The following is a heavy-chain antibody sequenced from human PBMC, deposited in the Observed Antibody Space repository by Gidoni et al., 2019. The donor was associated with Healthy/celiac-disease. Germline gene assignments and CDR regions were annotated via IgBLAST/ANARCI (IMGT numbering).Heavy chain of an antibody. Sequence: QVQLVESGGGVVQPGRSLRLPCAASGFTFSSYGMPWVRQPPGKGLEWVAVISNEGSNKNYADSGKGRFTISRDNSKNTLYLQMKSLRAEDTAVYYCAKDRGVLLWSLGYWCQGTLVTVSS. J-gene: IGHJ4*02. V-gene: IGHV3-30*18. CDR1: GFTFSSYG. CDR3: AKDRGVLLWSLGY. D-gene: IGHD3-10*01. CDR2: ISNEGSNK.